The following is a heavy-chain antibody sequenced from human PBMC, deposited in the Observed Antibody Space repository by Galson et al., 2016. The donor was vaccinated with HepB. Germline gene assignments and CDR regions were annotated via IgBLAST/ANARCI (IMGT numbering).Heavy chain of an antibody. J-gene: IGHJ6*02. CDR2: TFYRSTWEN. CDR1: GDSVYNNGAA. D-gene: IGHD2-8*01. CDR3: ARAVMRGRVMAV. Sequence: CAISGDSVYNNGAAWGWIRQSPSRGLEWLGRTFYRSTWENHYAGSVKNRLTISPDTTRNQFSLHLNSVTPADTAVYYSARAVMRGRVMAVWGQGTTVTVSS. V-gene: IGHV6-1*01.